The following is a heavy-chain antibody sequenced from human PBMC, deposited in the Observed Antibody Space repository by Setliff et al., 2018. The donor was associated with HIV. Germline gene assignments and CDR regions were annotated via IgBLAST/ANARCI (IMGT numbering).Heavy chain of an antibody. CDR3: ARGQASNDYGVSF. CDR2: ISSSGDTV. Sequence: GGSLRLSCAASGFTFSDYYMNWIRQAPGKGLEWVSYISSSGDTVYYADSVKGRFTISRDNAKNSLYLQMNSLRAEDTAVYYCARGQASNDYGVSFWSQGTMVTVSS. D-gene: IGHD4-17*01. V-gene: IGHV3-11*01. J-gene: IGHJ3*01. CDR1: GFTFSDYY.